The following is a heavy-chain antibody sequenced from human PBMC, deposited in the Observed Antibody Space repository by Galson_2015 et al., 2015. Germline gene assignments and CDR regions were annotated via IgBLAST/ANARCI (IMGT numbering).Heavy chain of an antibody. CDR2: INHSGST. J-gene: IGHJ4*02. V-gene: IGHV4-34*01. CDR1: GGSFSGYY. D-gene: IGHD2-2*01. CDR3: AGSSTSGDY. Sequence: ETLSLTCAVYGGSFSGYYWSWIRQPPGKGLEWIGEINHSGSTNYNPSLKSRVTISVDTSKNQFSLKLSSVTAADTAVYYCAGSSTSGDYWGQGTLVTVSS.